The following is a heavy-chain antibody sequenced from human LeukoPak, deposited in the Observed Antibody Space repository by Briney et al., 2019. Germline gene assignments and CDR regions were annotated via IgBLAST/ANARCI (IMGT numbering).Heavy chain of an antibody. D-gene: IGHD4-23*01. Sequence: PGGSLRLSCAASGFTFSSYAMHWVRQAPGKGLEWVAVISYDGSNKYYADSVKGRFTISRDNSKNTLYLQVNSLRAEDTAVYYCAASGGNYYWGQGTLVTVSS. CDR1: GFTFSSYA. V-gene: IGHV3-30-3*01. J-gene: IGHJ4*02. CDR3: AASGGNYY. CDR2: ISYDGSNK.